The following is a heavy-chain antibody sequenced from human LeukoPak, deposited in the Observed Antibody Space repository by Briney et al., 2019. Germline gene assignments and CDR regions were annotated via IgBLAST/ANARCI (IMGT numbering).Heavy chain of an antibody. Sequence: GGSLRLSCAASGFALSSHWVTWVRQVPGRGPEWVANVNRDGSETYYLDSAKGRFTISKDNAKNSLYLQMNSLRAEDTALYHCARNNGMDVWGQGTTVIVSS. CDR1: GFALSSHW. J-gene: IGHJ6*02. CDR2: VNRDGSET. CDR3: ARNNGMDV. V-gene: IGHV3-7*03.